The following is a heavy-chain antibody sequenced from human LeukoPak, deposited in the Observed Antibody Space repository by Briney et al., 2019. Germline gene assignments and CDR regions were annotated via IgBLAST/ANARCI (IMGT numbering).Heavy chain of an antibody. V-gene: IGHV3-23*01. J-gene: IGHJ3*02. CDR1: GYIFSSYA. D-gene: IGHD3-22*01. Sequence: GESLKISCKGSGYIFSSYAMSWVRQAPGKGLEWVSAISGSGGSTYYADSVKGRFTISRDNPKNTLYLQMNSLRAEDTAVYYCARARITMIAVVGAFDIWGQGTMVTVSS. CDR2: ISGSGGST. CDR3: ARARITMIAVVGAFDI.